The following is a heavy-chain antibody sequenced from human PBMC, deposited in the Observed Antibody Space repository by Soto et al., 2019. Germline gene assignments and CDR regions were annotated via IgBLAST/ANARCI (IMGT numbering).Heavy chain of an antibody. D-gene: IGHD2-2*02. V-gene: IGHV3-21*01. J-gene: IGHJ6*02. CDR1: GFTFSSYS. CDR3: ARQYCSSTSCYTETYYYYYGMDV. Sequence: LRLSCAASGFTFSSYSMNWVRQAPGKGLEWVSSISSSSSYIYYADSVKGRFTISRDNAKNSLYLQMNSLRAEDTAVYYCARQYCSSTSCYTETYYYYYGMDVWGQGTTVTVSS. CDR2: ISSSSSYI.